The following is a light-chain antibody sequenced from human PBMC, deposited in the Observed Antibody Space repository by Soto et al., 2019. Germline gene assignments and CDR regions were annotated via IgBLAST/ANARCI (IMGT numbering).Light chain of an antibody. CDR2: KAS. Sequence: DIQMTQSPSTLSASVGDRVTLACRASQSISNWLAWYQQKPGKAPKVLIYKASTLESGVPSRFSGSGSRTEFTLTTSSLQPDDFATYYCQHYISYPWAFGQGTKVEIK. CDR1: QSISNW. J-gene: IGKJ1*01. CDR3: QHYISYPWA. V-gene: IGKV1-5*03.